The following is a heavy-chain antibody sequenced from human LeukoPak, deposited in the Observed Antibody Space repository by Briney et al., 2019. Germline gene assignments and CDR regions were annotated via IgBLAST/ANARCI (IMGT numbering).Heavy chain of an antibody. J-gene: IGHJ3*02. D-gene: IGHD4-17*01. CDR3: XRTMTTVTLGAFDI. CDR1: GFSLSTSGMC. Sequence: SGPALVKPTQTLTLTCTFSGFSLSTSGMCVSWIRQPPGKALEWLARIDWDDDKYYSTSLKTRLTISKDTSKNQVVLTMTNMXXXXXXXXXXXRTMTTVTLGAFDIWGQGTMVTVSS. CDR2: IDWDDDK. V-gene: IGHV2-70*11.